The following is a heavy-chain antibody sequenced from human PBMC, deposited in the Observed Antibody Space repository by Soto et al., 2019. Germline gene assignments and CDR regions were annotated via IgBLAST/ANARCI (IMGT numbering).Heavy chain of an antibody. CDR1: GDSVSSNSGA. D-gene: IGHD3-3*01. CDR3: VRGLWSGYYSNWFDP. CDR2: TYYRSKWYS. J-gene: IGHJ5*02. Sequence: SQTLSLTCAISGDSVSSNSGAWNWIGQSPSRGLEWLGRTYYRSKWYSDYAVSVKSRTIINADTSKNQFSLQMNSVTPEDTAVYYCVRGLWSGYYSNWFDPWGQGTLVTVSS. V-gene: IGHV6-1*01.